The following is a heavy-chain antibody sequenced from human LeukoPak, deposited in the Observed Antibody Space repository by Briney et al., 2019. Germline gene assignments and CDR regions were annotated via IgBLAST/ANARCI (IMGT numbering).Heavy chain of an antibody. V-gene: IGHV3-21*01. CDR1: GFTFTTYG. CDR2: ITTGIGYT. CDR3: ARGRYFDL. Sequence: GGSLRLPCSASGFTFTTYGMNWARQAPGKGLEWVSSITTGIGYTYYAASVKGRFTISRDNAKNSLYLEMNGLRVEDTAVYYCARGRYFDLWGRGTLVTVSS. J-gene: IGHJ2*01.